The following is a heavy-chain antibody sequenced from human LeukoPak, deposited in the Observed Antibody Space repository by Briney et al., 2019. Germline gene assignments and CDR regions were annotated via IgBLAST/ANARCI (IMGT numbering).Heavy chain of an antibody. J-gene: IGHJ4*02. Sequence: WASVKVSCKASGYTFTGYYMHWVRQAPGQGLEWMGWINPNSGGTNYAQKFQGRVTMTRDTSISTAYMELSRLRSDDTAVYYCATSIAAAGTLGFDYWGQGTLVTVSS. D-gene: IGHD6-13*01. V-gene: IGHV1-2*02. CDR3: ATSIAAAGTLGFDY. CDR2: INPNSGGT. CDR1: GYTFTGYY.